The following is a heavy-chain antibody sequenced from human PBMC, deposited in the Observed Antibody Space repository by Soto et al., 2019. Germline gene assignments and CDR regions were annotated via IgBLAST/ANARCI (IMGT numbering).Heavy chain of an antibody. J-gene: IGHJ6*02. D-gene: IGHD3-16*01. CDR3: AKLGSLGHPYYYGMDV. CDR1: GFTFSSYS. CDR2: ISGGGTSI. V-gene: IGHV3-48*04. Sequence: GGSLRLSCAASGFTFSSYSMNWVRQAPGKGLEWVSYISGGGTSIYYADSVKGRFSVSRDNAKTSLYLQMNSLRAEDTAVYYCAKLGSLGHPYYYGMDVWGPGTTVTVSS.